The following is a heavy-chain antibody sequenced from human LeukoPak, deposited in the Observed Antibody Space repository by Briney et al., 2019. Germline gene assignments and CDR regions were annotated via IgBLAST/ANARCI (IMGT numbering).Heavy chain of an antibody. Sequence: GGSLRLSCAASGFTFSSYAMSWVRQAPGKGLEWVSAISGSGGSTYYADSVKGRFTISRDNSKNTLYLQMNSLRAEDTAVYYCAKDLSFGVVIMDAFDIWGQGTMVTVSS. D-gene: IGHD3-3*01. CDR2: ISGSGGST. CDR1: GFTFSSYA. CDR3: AKDLSFGVVIMDAFDI. J-gene: IGHJ3*02. V-gene: IGHV3-23*01.